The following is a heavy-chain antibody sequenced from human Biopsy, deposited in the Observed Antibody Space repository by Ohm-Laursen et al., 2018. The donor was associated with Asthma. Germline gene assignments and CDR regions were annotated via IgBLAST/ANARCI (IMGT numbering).Heavy chain of an antibody. J-gene: IGHJ4*02. CDR2: IIPLIGTP. Sequence: SVKVSCKTSGGTFTTYSISWVRQAPGQGLVWMGGIIPLIGTPNYAQKFQGRVTITADASTNTTYMDLSSLRSEDTAVYYCASPLGDYYDSSGYYYASLGYWGLGTLVIVSS. D-gene: IGHD3-22*01. V-gene: IGHV1-69*13. CDR3: ASPLGDYYDSSGYYYASLGY. CDR1: GGTFTTYS.